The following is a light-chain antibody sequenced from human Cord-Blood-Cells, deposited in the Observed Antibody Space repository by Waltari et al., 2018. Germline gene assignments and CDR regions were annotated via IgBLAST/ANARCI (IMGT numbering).Light chain of an antibody. CDR1: SSDVGGYNH. V-gene: IGLV2-11*01. Sequence: QSALTQPRSVSGSPGQSVTISCTGTSSDVGGYNHVSCDQQHPGKAPKPMVYDVSRRPSGGPVRCAGSNSGNTASLTISGLQAEDEADYYCCSYAGSYTYVFGTGTKVTVL. CDR2: DVS. CDR3: CSYAGSYTYV. J-gene: IGLJ1*01.